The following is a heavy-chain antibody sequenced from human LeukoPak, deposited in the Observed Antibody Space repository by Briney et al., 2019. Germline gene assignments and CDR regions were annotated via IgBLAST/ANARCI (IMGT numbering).Heavy chain of an antibody. CDR2: ISAYNGNT. CDR1: GYSFASYG. V-gene: IGHV1-18*01. J-gene: IGHJ4*02. Sequence: GESLKISCKGSGYSFASYGISWVRQAPGQGLEWMGWISAYNGNTNYAQKLQGRVTMTTDTSTSTAYMELRSLRSDDTAVYYCARGPRDGYNPNWGQGTLVTVSS. CDR3: ARGPRDGYNPN. D-gene: IGHD5-24*01.